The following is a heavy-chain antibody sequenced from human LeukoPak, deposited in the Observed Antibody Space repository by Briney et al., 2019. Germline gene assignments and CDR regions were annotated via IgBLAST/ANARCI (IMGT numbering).Heavy chain of an antibody. CDR2: ISHTKNNK. CDR3: ARDGYDILTGYYAYHPDS. CDR1: GFXFTNYA. Sequence: PGRSLRLSCAASGFXFTNYAIHWVRQAPGKGLEWVAVISHTKNNKYYADSVKGRFAISRDNFNNALYLQMNSLRPEDTAVYYCARDGYDILTGYYAYHPDSWGQGTLVTVSS. V-gene: IGHV3-30*09. J-gene: IGHJ4*02. D-gene: IGHD3-9*01.